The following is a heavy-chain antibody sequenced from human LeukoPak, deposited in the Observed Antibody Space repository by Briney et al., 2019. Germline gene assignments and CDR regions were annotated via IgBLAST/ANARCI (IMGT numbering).Heavy chain of an antibody. V-gene: IGHV1-46*01. J-gene: IGHJ4*02. D-gene: IGHD5-12*01. CDR2: INPSGGST. CDR1: GYTFTSYY. Sequence: ASVKVSCKASGYTFTSYYMHWVQQAPGQGLEWMGIINPSGGSTSYAQKFQGRVTMTRDTSTSTVYMELSSLRSEVTAVYYCASFGYSGYDLGYWGQGTLVTVSS. CDR3: ASFGYSGYDLGY.